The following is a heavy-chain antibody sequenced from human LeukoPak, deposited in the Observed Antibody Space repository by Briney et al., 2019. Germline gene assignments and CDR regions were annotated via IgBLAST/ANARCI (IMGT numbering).Heavy chain of an antibody. D-gene: IGHD3-9*01. CDR1: GFTFSSYG. V-gene: IGHV3-23*01. J-gene: IGHJ4*02. CDR2: ISGSGGST. Sequence: GGSLRLSCAASGFTFSSYGMSWVRQAPGKGLEWVSAISGSGGSTYYADSVKGRFTISRDNSKNKLYLQMNSLRAEDTAVYYCAKEAAFYDILTGLDYWGQGTLVTVSS. CDR3: AKEAAFYDILTGLDY.